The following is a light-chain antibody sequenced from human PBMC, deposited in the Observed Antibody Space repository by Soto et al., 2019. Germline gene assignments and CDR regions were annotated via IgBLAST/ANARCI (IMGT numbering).Light chain of an antibody. CDR1: QSISSW. Sequence: DIQMTQSPSTLSASVGDRVTITCRASQSISSWLAWYQQKPGKAPKLLIHDASSLERGVPSRFSGSGSGTEFTLNISSLQPDDFATYYCQQYNSYSWTFGQGTKVEIK. J-gene: IGKJ1*01. CDR2: DAS. CDR3: QQYNSYSWT. V-gene: IGKV1-5*01.